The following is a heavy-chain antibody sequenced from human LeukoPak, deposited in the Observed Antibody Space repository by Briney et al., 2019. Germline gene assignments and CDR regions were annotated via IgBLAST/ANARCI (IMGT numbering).Heavy chain of an antibody. CDR1: AFTFSSYA. CDR3: AKPRHSSSWFYNFDY. J-gene: IGHJ4*02. Sequence: GGSLRLSCAASAFTFSSYAMTWVRQAPEKGLEWVSTISNSGDSTYYVDSVKGRFTISRDNSKNTLYLQMNSLRAEDTAVYYCAKPRHSSSWFYNFDYWGQGTLVTVSS. CDR2: ISNSGDST. V-gene: IGHV3-23*01. D-gene: IGHD6-13*01.